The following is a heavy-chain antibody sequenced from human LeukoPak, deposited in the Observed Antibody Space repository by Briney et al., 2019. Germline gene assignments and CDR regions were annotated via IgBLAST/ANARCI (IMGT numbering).Heavy chain of an antibody. J-gene: IGHJ6*04. CDR1: GLSFTNYD. CDR2: ISSSGNTV. V-gene: IGHV3-48*03. CDR3: ARSRMIHRGSVTMDYGLDV. D-gene: IGHD3-10*01. Sequence: GGSLRLSCAASGLSFTNYDINWVRQAPGKGLEWVSFISSSGNTVYYSESVTGRFTISRDNAKNSVHVQMDSLRADDTALYFCARSRMIHRGSVTMDYGLDVWGKGTTVTVSS.